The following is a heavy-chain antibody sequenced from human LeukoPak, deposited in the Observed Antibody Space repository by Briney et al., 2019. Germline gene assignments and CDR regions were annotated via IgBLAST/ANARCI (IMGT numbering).Heavy chain of an antibody. CDR1: GGSISSNY. CDR2: IYASGST. J-gene: IGHJ4*02. D-gene: IGHD6-13*01. Sequence: SETLSLTFSLSGGSISSNYWSWIRPPAGQGREWLMRIYASGSTNYNPSLKSRVTMSVDTSKNQISLKLSSVTAADTAVYYCARVSLGQGIAGYFDYWGEGTLVTVSS. V-gene: IGHV4-4*07. CDR3: ARVSLGQGIAGYFDY.